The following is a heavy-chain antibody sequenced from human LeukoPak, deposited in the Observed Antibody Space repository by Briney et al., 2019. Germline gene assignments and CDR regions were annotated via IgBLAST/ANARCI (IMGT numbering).Heavy chain of an antibody. CDR3: ARDFRSSGDDLDY. V-gene: IGHV3-48*01. Sequence: PGGSLRLSCAASGFTFSIYRMNWVRQAPGKGLEWVSYISSSSSTIYYADSVKGRFTISRDNAKNSLYLQMNSLRAEDTAVYYCARDFRSSGDDLDYWGQGTLVTVSS. CDR1: GFTFSIYR. J-gene: IGHJ4*02. CDR2: ISSSSSTI. D-gene: IGHD3-22*01.